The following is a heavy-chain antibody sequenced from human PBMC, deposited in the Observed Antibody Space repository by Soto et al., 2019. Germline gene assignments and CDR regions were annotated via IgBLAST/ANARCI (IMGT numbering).Heavy chain of an antibody. J-gene: IGHJ4*02. V-gene: IGHV3-33*01. CDR3: ARQTGYGGYFDY. CDR1: GFTFSSYG. CDR2: IWYDGSNK. D-gene: IGHD1-26*01. Sequence: QVQLVESGGGVVQPGRSLRLSCAASGFTFSSYGMHWVRQAPGKGLEWVAVIWYDGSNKYYADSMKGRFTISRDNSKNTLYLQMNSLRAEDTAVYYCARQTGYGGYFDYWGQGTLVTVSS.